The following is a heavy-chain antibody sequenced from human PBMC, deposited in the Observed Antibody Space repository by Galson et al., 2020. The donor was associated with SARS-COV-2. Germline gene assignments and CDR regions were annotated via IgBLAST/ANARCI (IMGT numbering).Heavy chain of an antibody. CDR3: ARYAEPCNMLAGCPGGTKFYIDA. CDR1: GFSLRPAELG. V-gene: IGHV2-26*01. Sequence: KMSGPTLVQPPELLTLNCNVAGFSLRPAELGVTWIRQPPGKALEWLGPLFTHGETLSNTYIQRRPSIPTDTAASHRVVLTLPSVDPADSATYYCARYAEPCNMLAGCPGGTKFYIDAWGKGTAVIVSS. CDR2: LFTHGET. J-gene: IGHJ6*03. D-gene: IGHD3-9*01.